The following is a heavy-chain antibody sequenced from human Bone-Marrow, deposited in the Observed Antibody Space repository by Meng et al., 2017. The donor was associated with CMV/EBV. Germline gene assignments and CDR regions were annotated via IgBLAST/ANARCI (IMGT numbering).Heavy chain of an antibody. CDR1: GYTFSGHY. V-gene: IGHV1-2*02. Sequence: ASVKVSCKATGYTFSGHYLHWVRQAPGKGLEWMGWVNPNSGGTNYAQKFQTRVTMTRDMSISTSYMELRRLTSDDTALYFCAREFYFHGSNYYPHYFYSWGQGTLVTVSS. D-gene: IGHD2/OR15-2a*01. CDR3: AREFYFHGSNYYPHYFYS. J-gene: IGHJ4*02. CDR2: VNPNSGGT.